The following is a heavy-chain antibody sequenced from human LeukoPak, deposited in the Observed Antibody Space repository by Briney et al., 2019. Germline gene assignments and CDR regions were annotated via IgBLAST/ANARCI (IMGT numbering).Heavy chain of an antibody. CDR2: ISGSSSTI. Sequence: GGSLRLSCAVSGFTFSSYSMNWVRQAPGKGLEWLSYISGSSSTIYYADSVKGRFIISRDDSRNTLYLQMNSLRAEDTAMYHCARGGTPGYSTGWIDHWGQGTLVTVSS. V-gene: IGHV3-48*01. CDR3: ARGGTPGYSTGWIDH. CDR1: GFTFSSYS. J-gene: IGHJ4*02. D-gene: IGHD6-19*01.